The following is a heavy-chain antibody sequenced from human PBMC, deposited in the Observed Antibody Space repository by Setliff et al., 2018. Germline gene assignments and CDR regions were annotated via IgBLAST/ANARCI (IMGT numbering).Heavy chain of an antibody. Sequence: SETLSLTCTVSGGSINSGVYYWGWIRQPPGKGLEWIGRIYHGGDTYYNASLQSRVTVSLDTSKNQFSLKLSSVTAADTALYYCARENGYCSGGACYFMFDYWGQGTLVTVSS. V-gene: IGHV4-39*07. CDR1: GGSINSGVYY. CDR2: IYHGGDT. CDR3: ARENGYCSGGACYFMFDY. D-gene: IGHD2-15*01. J-gene: IGHJ4*02.